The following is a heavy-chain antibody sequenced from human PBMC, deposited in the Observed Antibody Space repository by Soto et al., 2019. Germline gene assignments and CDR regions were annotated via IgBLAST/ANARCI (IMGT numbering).Heavy chain of an antibody. Sequence: QVQLVESGGGVVQPGRSLRLSCAASGFTFSSYGMHWVRQAPGKGLEWVAVIWYDGSNKYYADSMKGRFTISRDNSKNTLYLQMNSLRAEDTAVYYCARIVGRMGGFDYWGQGTLVTVSS. D-gene: IGHD1-26*01. CDR2: IWYDGSNK. CDR1: GFTFSSYG. V-gene: IGHV3-33*01. CDR3: ARIVGRMGGFDY. J-gene: IGHJ4*02.